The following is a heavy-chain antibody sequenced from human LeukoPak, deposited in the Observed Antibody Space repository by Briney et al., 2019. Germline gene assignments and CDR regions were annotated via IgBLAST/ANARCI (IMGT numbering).Heavy chain of an antibody. CDR1: GFTFSSYW. CDR2: INTDGSST. J-gene: IGHJ4*02. V-gene: IGHV3-74*01. Sequence: PGGSLRLSCAASGFTFSSYWMHWVRQAPGKGLVWVSRINTDGSSTSYADSVKGRFTISRDNAKNTLYLQMNSLRAEDTAVYYCARVDYDFWSAGNWGQGTLVTVSS. D-gene: IGHD3-3*01. CDR3: ARVDYDFWSAGN.